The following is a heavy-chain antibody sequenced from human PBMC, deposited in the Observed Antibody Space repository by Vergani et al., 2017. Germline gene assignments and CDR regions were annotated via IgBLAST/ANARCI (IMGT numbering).Heavy chain of an antibody. CDR2: TIPIFGTA. J-gene: IGHJ4*02. V-gene: IGHV1-69*01. CDR3: ASPRGELDYFDY. CDR1: GGTFSSYD. Sequence: QVQLVQSGAEVKKPGSSVKVSCKASGGTFSSYDISGVRQAPGQGLEWMGGTIPIFGTAKYEQKFQGRVTITADESTSTAYMELSSLRSEDTAVYYCASPRGELDYFDYWGQGTLVTVSS. D-gene: IGHD3-10*01.